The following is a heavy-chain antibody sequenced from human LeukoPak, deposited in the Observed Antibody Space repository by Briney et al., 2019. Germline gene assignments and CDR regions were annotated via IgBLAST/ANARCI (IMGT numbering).Heavy chain of an antibody. V-gene: IGHV4-39*01. Sequence: SETLSLTCTVSGGSISSSSYYWGWIRQPPGKGLEWIGSIYYSGSTYYNPSLKSRVTISVDTSKNQFSLKLSSVTAADTAVYYCARRDTYFDYVWGSYGPHFDYWGQGTLVTVSS. J-gene: IGHJ4*02. CDR3: ARRDTYFDYVWGSYGPHFDY. D-gene: IGHD3-16*01. CDR2: IYYSGST. CDR1: GGSISSSSYY.